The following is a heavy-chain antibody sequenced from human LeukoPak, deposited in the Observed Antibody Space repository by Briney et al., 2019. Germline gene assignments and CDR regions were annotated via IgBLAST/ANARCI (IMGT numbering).Heavy chain of an antibody. CDR1: GGTFSSYA. CDR2: IIPILGIA. CDR3: ARDRPHYYDRSGYYYAY. Sequence: SVKVSCKASGGTFSSYAISWVRQAPGQGLEWMGRIIPILGIANYAQKFQGRVTITADKSTSTAYMEMRSLRSDDTAVYYCARDRPHYYDRSGYYYAYWGQGTLITVST. D-gene: IGHD3-22*01. J-gene: IGHJ4*02. V-gene: IGHV1-69*04.